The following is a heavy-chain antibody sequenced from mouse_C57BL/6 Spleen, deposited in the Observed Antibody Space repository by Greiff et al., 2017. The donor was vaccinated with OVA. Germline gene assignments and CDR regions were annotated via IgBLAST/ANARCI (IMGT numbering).Heavy chain of an antibody. D-gene: IGHD1-1*01. V-gene: IGHV1-53*01. CDR2: INPSNGGT. J-gene: IGHJ2*01. CDR1: GYTFTSYW. CDR3: ARSLGGGSSWGYFDY. Sequence: QVQLQPPWTELVKPGASVKLSCKASGYTFTSYWMHWVKQRPGQGLEWIGNINPSNGGTNYNEKFKSKATLTVDKSSSTAYMQLSSLTSEDSAVYYCARSLGGGSSWGYFDYWGQGTTLTVSS.